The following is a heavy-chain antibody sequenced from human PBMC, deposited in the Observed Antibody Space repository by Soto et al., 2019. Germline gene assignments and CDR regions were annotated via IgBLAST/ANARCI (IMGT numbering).Heavy chain of an antibody. Sequence: GASVKVCCKASGYTFTSYAMHWVRQAPGQRLEWMGWINAGNGNTKYSQKFQGRVTITRDTSASTAYMELSSLRSEDTAVYYCARGYGGPIGWFDPWGQGTLVTVSS. CDR3: ARGYGGPIGWFDP. D-gene: IGHD3-16*01. CDR1: GYTFTSYA. J-gene: IGHJ5*02. CDR2: INAGNGNT. V-gene: IGHV1-3*01.